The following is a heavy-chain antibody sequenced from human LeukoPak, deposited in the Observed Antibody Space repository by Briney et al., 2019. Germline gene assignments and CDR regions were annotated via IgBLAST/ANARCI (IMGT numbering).Heavy chain of an antibody. CDR1: GFVFSSYA. CDR3: ARDILYYGMDV. V-gene: IGHV3-74*01. CDR2: INSDGSST. D-gene: IGHD2-21*01. J-gene: IGHJ6*02. Sequence: HPGGSLRLSCAASGFVFSSYAMHWVRQAPGKGLVWVSRINSDGSSTSYADSVKGRFTISRDNAKNTLYLQMNSLRAEDTAVYYCARDILYYGMDVWGQGTTATVSS.